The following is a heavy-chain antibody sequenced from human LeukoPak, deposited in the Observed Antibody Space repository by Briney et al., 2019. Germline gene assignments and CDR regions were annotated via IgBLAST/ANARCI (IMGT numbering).Heavy chain of an antibody. J-gene: IGHJ4*02. V-gene: IGHV3-53*01. D-gene: IGHD4-17*01. CDR3: AREAVTRNYFDS. CDR1: GFTVSSNY. CDR2: IYSGGST. Sequence: GGSLRLSCAASGFTVSSNYMNWVRQAPGKGLEWVLVIYSGGSTYYADSVKGRFTISRDNSKNTLYLQMNSLRAEDTAVYYCAREAVTRNYFDSWGQGTLVTVSS.